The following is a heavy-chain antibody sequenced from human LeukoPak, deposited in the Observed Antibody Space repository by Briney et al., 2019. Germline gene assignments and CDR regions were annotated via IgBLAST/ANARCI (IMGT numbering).Heavy chain of an antibody. J-gene: IGHJ4*02. D-gene: IGHD5-18*01. Sequence: SETLSLTCTVSGGSISSGDYYWSWIRQPPGKGLEWIGYIYYSGSTYYNPTLKSRVTISVDTSNNQFSLKLSSVTAADTAVYYCARDLPALVPVYWGQRTLVTVSS. V-gene: IGHV4-30-4*01. CDR2: IYYSGST. CDR1: GGSISSGDYY. CDR3: ARDLPALVPVY.